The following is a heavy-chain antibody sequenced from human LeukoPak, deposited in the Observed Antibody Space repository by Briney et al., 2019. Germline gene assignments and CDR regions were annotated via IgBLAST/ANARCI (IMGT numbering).Heavy chain of an antibody. CDR1: GGSISTHY. CDR2: IHASGST. J-gene: IGHJ5*02. V-gene: IGHV4-4*07. CDR3: ARGREYTGDSNRCFDP. Sequence: SETLSLTCTVSGGSISTHYWSWIWQPAGKKVEWIGRIHASGSTDYNPSLESRVTMSIDTPKTQFSLKLTSVTAADTAVYYCARGREYTGDSNRCFDPWGQGTLVTVSS. D-gene: IGHD7-27*01.